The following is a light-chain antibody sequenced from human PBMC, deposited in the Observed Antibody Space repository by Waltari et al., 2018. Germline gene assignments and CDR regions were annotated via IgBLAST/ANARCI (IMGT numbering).Light chain of an antibody. Sequence: EIVLTQNPLSLPVTPGQPASISCRSSQTLLHGNGKTYLYWYVQKAGQPPQLLMLEVSTRFSGVPDRFSGSGSGTDFTLRISRVEAEDVGVYYCTQTVQLPPTFGRGTKLEIK. CDR1: QTLLHGNGKTY. J-gene: IGKJ2*01. CDR3: TQTVQLPPT. V-gene: IGKV2D-29*01. CDR2: EVS.